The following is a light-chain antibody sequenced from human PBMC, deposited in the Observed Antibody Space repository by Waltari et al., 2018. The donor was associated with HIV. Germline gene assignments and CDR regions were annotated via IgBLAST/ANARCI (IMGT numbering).Light chain of an antibody. J-gene: IGLJ3*02. CDR2: DIF. CDR1: SRDIGFYHY. V-gene: IGLV2-14*01. CDR3: SSFTRANTVV. Sequence: QPAPSQPASVSGSPAQPITISCPGSSRDIGFYHYVPWYQHFPGKAPKLISYDIFHRPLGVSDRFSGSKSANTASLTISGLQPDDEGDYYCSSFTRANTVVFGGGTKLTVL.